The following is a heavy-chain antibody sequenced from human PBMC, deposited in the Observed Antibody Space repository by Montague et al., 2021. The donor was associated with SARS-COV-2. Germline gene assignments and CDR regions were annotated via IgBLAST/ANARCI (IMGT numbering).Heavy chain of an antibody. D-gene: IGHD2-21*01. J-gene: IGHJ6*02. V-gene: IGHV3-48*03. CDR1: GFIFSSYD. CDR2: ISSSGGGSTK. CDR3: ARDRDWDDWCGMDV. Sequence: SLRLSCAASGFIFSSYDMNWVRQAPGKGLEWISYISSSGGGSTKXYTDSVKGRFTISRDNAKHSLYLQMNSLRVEDTAIYYCARDRDWDDWCGMDVWGQGTTVTVSS.